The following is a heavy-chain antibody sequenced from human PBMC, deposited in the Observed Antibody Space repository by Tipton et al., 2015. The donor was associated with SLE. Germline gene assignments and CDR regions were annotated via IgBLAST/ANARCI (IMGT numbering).Heavy chain of an antibody. CDR1: GGSISSRSYS. CDR2: IYYSGST. D-gene: IGHD2/OR15-2a*01. CDR3: ARGVEYQDS. Sequence: TLSLTCTVSGGSISSRSYSWGWIRQPPGKGLEWVGYIYYSGSTNYNPSLKSRVTMSVDTSMNQVSLRLGYVTAADTAVYYCARGVEYQDSWGQGALVTVSS. J-gene: IGHJ4*02. V-gene: IGHV4-61*05.